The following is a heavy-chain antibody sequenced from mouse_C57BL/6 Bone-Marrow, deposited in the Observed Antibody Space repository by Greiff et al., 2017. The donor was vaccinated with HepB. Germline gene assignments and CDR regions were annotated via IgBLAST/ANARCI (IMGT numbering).Heavy chain of an antibody. Sequence: QVQLKQPGAELVMPGASVKLSCKASGYTFTSYWMHWVKQRPGQGLEWIGEIDPSDSYTNYNQKFKGKSTLTVDKSSSTAYMQLSSLTSEDSAVYYCAIWDSWFAYWGQGTLVTVSA. J-gene: IGHJ3*01. CDR1: GYTFTSYW. V-gene: IGHV1-69*01. D-gene: IGHD4-1*01. CDR2: IDPSDSYT. CDR3: AIWDSWFAY.